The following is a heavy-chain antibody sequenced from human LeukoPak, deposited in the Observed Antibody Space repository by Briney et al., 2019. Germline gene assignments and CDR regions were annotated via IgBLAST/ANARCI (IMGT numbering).Heavy chain of an antibody. CDR2: IRYDGSNK. Sequence: GGSLRLSCGASGFTFSNYGMLWVRQAPGKGLEWVAFIRYDGSNKLYADSVKGRFTISRDNSKNTLYLHINSLRAEDTAVYYCVKDNPLDYWGQGILVIVSS. CDR1: GFTFSNYG. CDR3: VKDNPLDY. D-gene: IGHD1-14*01. V-gene: IGHV3-30*02. J-gene: IGHJ4*02.